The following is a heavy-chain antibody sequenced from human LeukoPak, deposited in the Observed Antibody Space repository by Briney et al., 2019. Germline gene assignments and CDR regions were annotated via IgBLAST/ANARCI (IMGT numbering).Heavy chain of an antibody. CDR3: ARGGVNPVDH. Sequence: GGSLRLSCAASGSPFNSFWMHWVRHAPGKGLVWVSDMNEYSTTIRYADSVKGRFTISRDNAKSILYLQMNNLRAEDTAMYFCARGGVNPVDHWGQGTLVTVSS. D-gene: IGHD1-14*01. J-gene: IGHJ4*02. CDR1: GSPFNSFW. V-gene: IGHV3-74*01. CDR2: MNEYSTTI.